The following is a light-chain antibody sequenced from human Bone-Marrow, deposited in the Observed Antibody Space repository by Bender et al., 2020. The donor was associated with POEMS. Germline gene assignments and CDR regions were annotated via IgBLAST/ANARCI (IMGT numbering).Light chain of an antibody. CDR3: GTWDSSLNAGV. J-gene: IGLJ2*01. Sequence: QSVLTQPPSASGTPGQRVTISCSGSNSNIAINYVCWYQKVPGTAPKLLIDDNTKRPSGIPARFSGSKFAASATLDITGLQTGGEADYYCGTWDSSLNAGVFDGGTKVAVL. V-gene: IGLV1-51*01. CDR1: NSNIAINY. CDR2: DNT.